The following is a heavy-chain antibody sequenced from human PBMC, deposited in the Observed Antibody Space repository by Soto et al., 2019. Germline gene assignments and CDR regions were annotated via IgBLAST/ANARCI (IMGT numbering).Heavy chain of an antibody. V-gene: IGHV3-23*01. CDR1: GFTFSSYA. Sequence: PGGSLRLSCAASGFTFSSYAMSWVRQAPGKGLEWVSAISGSGGSTYYADSVRGRFTISRDNSKNTLYLQMNSLRAEDTAVYYCAKDHHQLNPIPYIFDYWGQGTLVTVSS. CDR3: AKDHHQLNPIPYIFDY. D-gene: IGHD1-1*01. CDR2: ISGSGGST. J-gene: IGHJ4*02.